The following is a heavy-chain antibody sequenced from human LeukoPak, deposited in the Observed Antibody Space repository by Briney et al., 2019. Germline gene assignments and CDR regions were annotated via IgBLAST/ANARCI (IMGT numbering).Heavy chain of an antibody. CDR1: GGSISGYY. CDR2: ISYSGTT. Sequence: PSEALSLTCTVSGGSISGYYWVWIRQPPGKGLEWIGYISYSGTTNYNPSLKSRVTTSVDTSKNEFSLRLSSVTAADTAVYYCARWSDCGGDCHILDYWGQGILVTVSS. CDR3: ARWSDCGGDCHILDY. D-gene: IGHD2-21*02. J-gene: IGHJ4*02. V-gene: IGHV4-59*01.